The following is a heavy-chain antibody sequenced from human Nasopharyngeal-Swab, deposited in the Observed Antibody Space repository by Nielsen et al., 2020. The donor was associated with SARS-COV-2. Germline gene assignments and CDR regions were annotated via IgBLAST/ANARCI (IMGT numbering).Heavy chain of an antibody. CDR3: ARGGYSSGWPDRYGMDV. V-gene: IGHV1-2*04. Sequence: GGSLRLSCAASGFTFSSYGMHWVRQAPGQGLEWMGWINPNSGGTNYAQKFQGWVTMTRDTSISTAYMELSRLRSDDTAVYYCARGGYSSGWPDRYGMDVWGQGTTVTVSS. J-gene: IGHJ6*02. CDR1: GFTFSSYG. CDR2: INPNSGGT. D-gene: IGHD6-19*01.